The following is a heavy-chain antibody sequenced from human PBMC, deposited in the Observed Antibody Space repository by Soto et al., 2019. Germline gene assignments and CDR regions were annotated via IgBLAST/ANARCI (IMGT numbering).Heavy chain of an antibody. Sequence: PGESLKISCKGSGYSFTSYWIGWVRQMPGKGLEWIGIIYPGDSDTRYSPSFQGQVTISADKSISTAYLQWSSLKASDTAMYYCARVPVGYSSSWENYYYGMDVWGQGTTVTVSS. V-gene: IGHV5-51*01. D-gene: IGHD6-13*01. CDR2: IYPGDSDT. CDR1: GYSFTSYW. CDR3: ARVPVGYSSSWENYYYGMDV. J-gene: IGHJ6*02.